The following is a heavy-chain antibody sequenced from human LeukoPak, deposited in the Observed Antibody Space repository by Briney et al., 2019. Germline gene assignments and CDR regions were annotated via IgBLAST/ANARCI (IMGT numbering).Heavy chain of an antibody. J-gene: IGHJ5*02. V-gene: IGHV1-2*02. D-gene: IGHD6-25*01. CDR1: GYTFTDYY. CDR2: INPYSGGT. CDR3: LRRQALRGRHRAFDP. Sequence: ASVKVSCKASGYTFTDYYMHWVRQAPGQGLEWMGWINPYSGGTSYAQKFQGRVTMTRDTSISTAYMELISLRFEDTAVYYCLRRQALRGRHRAFDPWGQGTLVTVTS.